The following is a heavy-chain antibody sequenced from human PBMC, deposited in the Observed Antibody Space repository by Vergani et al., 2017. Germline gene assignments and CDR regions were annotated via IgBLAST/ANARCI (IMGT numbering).Heavy chain of an antibody. V-gene: IGHV4-38-2*02. CDR2: MFHTGSA. CDR3: VRGDGSGSYPGY. Sequence: QVQLQESGPGLVRPSETLSLTCSVSAYSISSGFYWGWIRQPPGKGLEWIGSMFHTGSAYYSPSLKSRVTISVDTPKNHFSLKLSSVTAADTAVYYCVRGDGSGSYPGYWGQGTLVTVSS. D-gene: IGHD3-10*01. CDR1: AYSISSGFY. J-gene: IGHJ4*02.